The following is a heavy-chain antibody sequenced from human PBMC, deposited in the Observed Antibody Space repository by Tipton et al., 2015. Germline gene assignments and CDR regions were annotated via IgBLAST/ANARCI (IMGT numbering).Heavy chain of an antibody. CDR2: ISGSGGST. J-gene: IGHJ6*02. D-gene: IGHD6-6*01. CDR1: GFTFNKYA. Sequence: SLRLSCVASGFTFNKYAMSWVRQAPGKGLEWVSGISGSGGSTISADSVKGRFIISRDNSNNTLFLQMNSLRAEDTAVYYCAKDSGIAARLLDYPMDVWGRGTTVTVSS. V-gene: IGHV3-23*01. CDR3: AKDSGIAARLLDYPMDV.